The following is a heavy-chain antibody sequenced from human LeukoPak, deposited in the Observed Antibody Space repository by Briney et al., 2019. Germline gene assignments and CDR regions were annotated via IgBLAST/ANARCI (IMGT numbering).Heavy chain of an antibody. CDR3: ARGTVGIPGTDY. Sequence: PGGSLRLSCAASGFIFSHYTMKWVRQAPGKGLEWVSSISRSSSYIYYADSVKGRFTISRDNAKNSLYVEMNNLRAEDMAVYYCARGTVGIPGTDYWGQGTLVTVSS. CDR2: ISRSSSYI. CDR1: GFIFSHYT. J-gene: IGHJ4*02. V-gene: IGHV3-21*01. D-gene: IGHD4-23*01.